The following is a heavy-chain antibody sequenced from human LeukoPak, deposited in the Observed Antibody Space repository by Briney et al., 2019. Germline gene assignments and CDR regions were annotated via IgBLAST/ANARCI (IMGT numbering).Heavy chain of an antibody. D-gene: IGHD3-10*01. CDR1: GFSLNSYS. CDR3: AREDSSGSYYTGY. V-gene: IGHV3-21*01. Sequence: GGSLRLSCVASGFSLNSYSMNWVRQAPGEGLEWVSAISRSSSYIYYADSVKGRFTMSRDNAKNALYLQMDSLRAEDTAVYYCAREDSSGSYYTGYWGQGTLVTVSS. CDR2: ISRSSSYI. J-gene: IGHJ4*02.